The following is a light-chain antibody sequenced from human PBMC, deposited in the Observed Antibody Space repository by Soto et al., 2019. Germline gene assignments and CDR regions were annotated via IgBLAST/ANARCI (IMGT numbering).Light chain of an antibody. V-gene: IGKV3-20*01. CDR2: DAS. J-gene: IGKJ1*01. Sequence: EGVLTQCQATTSSSPGERATLSCSARPRIRGYLAWYQQQPGQAPRLVIYDASSRTTGIPDRFSGSGSGTDFTLTISRLEPEDFAVYFCYQYDISPWTFGQGSKA. CDR1: PRIRGY. CDR3: YQYDISPWT.